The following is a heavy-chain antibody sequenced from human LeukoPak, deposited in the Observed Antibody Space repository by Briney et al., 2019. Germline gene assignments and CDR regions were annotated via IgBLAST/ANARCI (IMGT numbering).Heavy chain of an antibody. CDR2: IYYSGST. D-gene: IGHD5-18*01. J-gene: IGHJ4*02. CDR3: ARTYSYGKENDY. V-gene: IGHV4-59*12. CDR1: GGSISSYY. Sequence: SETLSLTCTVSGGSISSYYWSWIRQPPGKGLEWIGYIYYSGSTNYNPSLKSRATISVDRSKNQFSLKLSSVTAADTAVYYCARTYSYGKENDYWGQGTLVTVSS.